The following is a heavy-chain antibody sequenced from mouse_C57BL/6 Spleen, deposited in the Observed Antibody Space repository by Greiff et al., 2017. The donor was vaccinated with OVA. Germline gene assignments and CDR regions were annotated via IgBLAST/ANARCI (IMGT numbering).Heavy chain of an antibody. Sequence: QVQLQQSGPELVKPGASVKISCKASGYAFSSSWMKWVKQRPGKGLEWIGRIYPGDGDTNYNGKFKGKATLTADKSSSTAYMQLSSLTSEDSAVYFCAESDIDYFDCWGQGTTLTFSS. CDR1: GYAFSSSW. J-gene: IGHJ2*01. CDR2: IYPGDGDT. V-gene: IGHV1-82*01. CDR3: AESDIDYFDC.